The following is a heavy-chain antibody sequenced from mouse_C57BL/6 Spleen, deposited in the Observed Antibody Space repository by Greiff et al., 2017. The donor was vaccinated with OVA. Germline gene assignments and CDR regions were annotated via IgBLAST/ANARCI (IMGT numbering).Heavy chain of an antibody. CDR3: ARSTVAGNFDY. D-gene: IGHD1-1*01. J-gene: IGHJ2*01. V-gene: IGHV2-6*01. CDR1: GFSLTSYG. Sequence: VKLVESGPGLVAPSQSLSITCTVSGFSLTSYGVDWVRQSPGKGLEWLGVIWGVGSTNYNSALKSRLSISKDNSKSQVFLKMNSLQTDDTAMYYCARSTVAGNFDYWGQGTTLTVSS. CDR2: IWGVGST.